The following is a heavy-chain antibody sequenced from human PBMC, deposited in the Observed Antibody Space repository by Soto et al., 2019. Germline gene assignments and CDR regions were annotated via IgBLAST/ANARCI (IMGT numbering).Heavy chain of an antibody. Sequence: QVQLQQWGAGLLKPSETLSLTCAVYGGSFSGYYWSWIRQPPGKGLEWIGEINHSGSTNYNPSLKSRVTISVDTSKNQFSLNLSSVTAADTAVYYCARQHCSSTSCYVGDWGQGTLVTVSS. D-gene: IGHD2-2*01. J-gene: IGHJ4*02. CDR1: GGSFSGYY. CDR2: INHSGST. V-gene: IGHV4-34*01. CDR3: ARQHCSSTSCYVGD.